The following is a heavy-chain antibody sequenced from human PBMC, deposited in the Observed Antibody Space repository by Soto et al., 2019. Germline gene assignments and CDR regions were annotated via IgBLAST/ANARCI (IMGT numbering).Heavy chain of an antibody. J-gene: IGHJ4*02. V-gene: IGHV2-5*02. CDR3: AHKGAGYRGFKY. CDR2: IYWDDDK. D-gene: IGHD5-12*01. Sequence: QITLKESGPTLVKPTQTLTLACTFSGFSLSTSGVGVGWIRQPPGKALEWLALIYWDDDKRYSPSLKSRLTITNDTSNNQLVLTMTNMDPVDTATYYGAHKGAGYRGFKYRGQGTLVTVSS. CDR1: GFSLSTSGVG.